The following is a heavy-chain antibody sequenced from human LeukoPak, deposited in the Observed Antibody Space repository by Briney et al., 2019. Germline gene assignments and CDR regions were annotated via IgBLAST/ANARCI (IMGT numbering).Heavy chain of an antibody. D-gene: IGHD1-20*01. CDR1: GGSISSSSYY. CDR2: IYYSGST. Sequence: SETLSLTCTVSGGSISSSSYYWGWIRQPPGKGPEWIGSIYYSGSTYYNPSLKSRVTISVDTSKNQFSLKLSSVTAADTAVYYCARQYNWNYPYGMDVWGQGTTVTVSS. J-gene: IGHJ6*02. CDR3: ARQYNWNYPYGMDV. V-gene: IGHV4-39*01.